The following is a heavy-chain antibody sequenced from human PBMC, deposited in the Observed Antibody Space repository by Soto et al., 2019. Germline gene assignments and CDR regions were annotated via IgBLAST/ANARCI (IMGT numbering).Heavy chain of an antibody. CDR3: ARDRTNWSEFDY. V-gene: IGHV1-18*01. J-gene: IGHJ4*02. Sequence: ASVKVSCKASGYTFTSYGISWVLQAPGQGLEWMGWISAYNGNTNYAQKLQGRVTMTTDTSTSTAYMELRSLRSDDTAVYYCARDRTNWSEFDYWCQGTLVTGSS. CDR1: GYTFTSYG. D-gene: IGHD1-20*01. CDR2: ISAYNGNT.